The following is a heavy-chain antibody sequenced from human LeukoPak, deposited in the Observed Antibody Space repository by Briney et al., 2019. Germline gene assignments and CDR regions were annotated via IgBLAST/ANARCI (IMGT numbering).Heavy chain of an antibody. CDR3: ARGSDHTGDY. CDR1: GLAVNSNY. D-gene: IGHD3-10*01. Sequence: GGSLRLSCAASGLAVNSNYMNWVRQAPGKGLQWVSVIYSGGTTYYADSVRGRFTISRDSAKNSLYLQMNSLRVEDTAFYYCARGSDHTGDYWGQGTLVTVSS. CDR2: IYSGGTT. V-gene: IGHV3-53*01. J-gene: IGHJ4*02.